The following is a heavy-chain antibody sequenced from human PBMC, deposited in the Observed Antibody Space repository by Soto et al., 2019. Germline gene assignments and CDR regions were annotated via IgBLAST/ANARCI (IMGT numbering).Heavy chain of an antibody. CDR2: IYYSGST. J-gene: IGHJ4*02. D-gene: IGHD3-10*01. V-gene: IGHV4-31*03. CDR3: ATYGSGTYKPTTFDY. Sequence: SETLSLTCTVSGVSISSGGYYWSWIRQHPGKGLEWIGYIYYSGSTYYNPSLKSRVTISVDTSKNQFSLKLSSVTAADTAVYYCATYGSGTYKPTTFDYWGQGTLVTVSS. CDR1: GVSISSGGYY.